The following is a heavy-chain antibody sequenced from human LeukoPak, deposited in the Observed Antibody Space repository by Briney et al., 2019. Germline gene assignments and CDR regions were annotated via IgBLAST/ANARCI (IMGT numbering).Heavy chain of an antibody. CDR1: GFTLSNYA. CDR3: AKYGSGTYYNGLS. Sequence: GGSLRLSCAASGFTLSNYAMTWVRQAPGKGLQWVSTISVSGDNTYYADSVKGRFTISRDTSKSTLYLQMNSLKDEDTAVYYCAKYGSGTYYNGLSWGQGTLVTVSS. J-gene: IGHJ5*02. D-gene: IGHD3-10*01. V-gene: IGHV3-23*01. CDR2: ISVSGDNT.